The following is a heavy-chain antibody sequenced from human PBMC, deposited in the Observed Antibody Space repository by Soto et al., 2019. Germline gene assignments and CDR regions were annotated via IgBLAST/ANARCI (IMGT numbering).Heavy chain of an antibody. V-gene: IGHV1-8*02. CDR2: MNPNSGNT. CDR3: TRAYGAETFDF. CDR1: GSTFPNYY. Sequence: ASVKVSCKASGSTFPNYYMHWVRQAPGHGLEWMGWMNPNSGNTGYAQNFRGRVTMTQNTAIGTAYMELSSLRSDDTATYYCTRAYGAETFDFWGQGTRVTVSS. J-gene: IGHJ5*01. D-gene: IGHD3-10*01.